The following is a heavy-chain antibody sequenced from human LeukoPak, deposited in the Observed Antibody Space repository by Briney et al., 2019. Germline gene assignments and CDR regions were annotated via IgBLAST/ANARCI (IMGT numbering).Heavy chain of an antibody. Sequence: PSETLSLTCTVSGGSISSSSYYWGWIRRPPGKGLEWIGSIYYSGSTYYNPSLKSRVTISVDTSKNQFSLKLSSVTAADTAVYYCARRQWLVQDKNFDYWGQGTLVTVSS. CDR2: IYYSGST. J-gene: IGHJ4*02. CDR1: GGSISSSSYY. CDR3: ARRQWLVQDKNFDY. V-gene: IGHV4-39*07. D-gene: IGHD6-19*01.